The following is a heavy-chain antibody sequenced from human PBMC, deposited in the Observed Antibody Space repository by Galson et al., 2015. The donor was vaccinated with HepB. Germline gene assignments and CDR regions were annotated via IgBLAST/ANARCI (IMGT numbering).Heavy chain of an antibody. Sequence: SLRLSCAASGFSFSTTYMSWVRQALGKGLEWISVIYSAGSTYYADSVRGRFTVSRDNSKNTLFLQMNSLRADDTAMYYCARGNGYNSAFDYWGQGTLVTVSS. CDR2: IYSAGST. D-gene: IGHD5-24*01. J-gene: IGHJ4*02. V-gene: IGHV3-53*01. CDR3: ARGNGYNSAFDY. CDR1: GFSFSTTY.